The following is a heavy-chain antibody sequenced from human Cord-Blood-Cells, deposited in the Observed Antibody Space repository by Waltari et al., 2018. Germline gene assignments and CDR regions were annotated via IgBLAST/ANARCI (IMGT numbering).Heavy chain of an antibody. J-gene: IGHJ4*02. Sequence: QVQLQESGPGLVKPSQTLSLTCTVSGGSISSGGYYWSWIRQHPGKGLEWIGFIYYSGSTYYNPSLKSRVTISVDTSKNQFSLKLSSVTAADTAVYYCAREDSSSSKIDYWGQGTLVTVSS. CDR1: GGSISSGGYY. CDR2: IYYSGST. CDR3: AREDSSSSKIDY. D-gene: IGHD6-6*01. V-gene: IGHV4-31*03.